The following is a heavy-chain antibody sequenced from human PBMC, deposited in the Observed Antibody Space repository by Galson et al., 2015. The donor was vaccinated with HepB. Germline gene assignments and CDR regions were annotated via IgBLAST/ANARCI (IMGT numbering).Heavy chain of an antibody. CDR1: GFSFSTYA. CDR2: ISGFGGTT. V-gene: IGHV3-23*01. CDR3: AKDMLPVVTLDGTNAFDI. Sequence: LRLSCAASGFSFSTYAMSWVRQPPGKGLEWVSVISGFGGTTYYADSVKGRFTISRDNSENIVYLEMNGLRPEDTAVYFCAKDMLPVVTLDGTNAFDIWGQGTMVTVSS. D-gene: IGHD3-22*01. J-gene: IGHJ3*02.